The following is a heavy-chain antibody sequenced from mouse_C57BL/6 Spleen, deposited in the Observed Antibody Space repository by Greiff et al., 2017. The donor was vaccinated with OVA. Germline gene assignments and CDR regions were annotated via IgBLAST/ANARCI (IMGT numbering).Heavy chain of an antibody. CDR3: GRRGDYDGGYYAMDY. CDR1: GYAFSSYW. D-gene: IGHD2-4*01. V-gene: IGHV1-80*01. J-gene: IGHJ4*01. Sequence: QVQLQQSGAELVKPGASVKISCKASGYAFSSYWMNWVKQRPGKGLEWIGQIYPGDGDTNYTGTFKGKATLTADKSSSTAYMQLSSLTSEDSAVYFCGRRGDYDGGYYAMDYWGQGTSVTVSS. CDR2: IYPGDGDT.